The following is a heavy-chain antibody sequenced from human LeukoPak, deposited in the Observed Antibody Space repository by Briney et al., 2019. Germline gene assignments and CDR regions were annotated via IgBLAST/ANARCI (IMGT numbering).Heavy chain of an antibody. CDR1: GFTFSSYA. CDR2: ISYDGSNK. D-gene: IGHD4-17*01. J-gene: IGHJ4*02. Sequence: GGSLRLSCAASGFTFSSYAMNWVRQAPGKGLEWVAFISYDGSNKYYADSVKGRFTISRDNSKNTLYLQMNSLRAEDTAVYYCARDKDYGDRGRFDYWGQGTLVTVSS. V-gene: IGHV3-30-3*01. CDR3: ARDKDYGDRGRFDY.